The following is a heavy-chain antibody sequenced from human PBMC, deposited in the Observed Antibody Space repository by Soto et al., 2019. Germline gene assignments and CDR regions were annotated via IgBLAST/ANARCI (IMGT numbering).Heavy chain of an antibody. CDR1: GFTFSSYG. V-gene: IGHV3-33*01. D-gene: IGHD3-22*01. CDR2: IWYDGSNK. CDR3: ARDYYDSSGYYSPYFDY. J-gene: IGHJ4*02. Sequence: QVQLVESGGGVVQPGRSLRLSCAASGFTFSSYGMHWVRQAPGKGLEWVAVIWYDGSNKYYADSVKGRFTISRDNSKNTLYLQLKSLRAEDTAVYYCARDYYDSSGYYSPYFDYWGQGTLVTVSS.